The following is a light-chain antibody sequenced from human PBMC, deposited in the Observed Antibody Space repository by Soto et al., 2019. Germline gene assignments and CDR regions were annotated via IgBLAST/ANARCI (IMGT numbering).Light chain of an antibody. CDR3: LSGDEDNV. V-gene: IGLV3-22*01. CDR1: VRGENY. Sequence: SYALTEVPSVSLSPGQTARITWSGDVRGENYADWYQQKPGQAPELVIYEESELYPGIPERFSGSTSGNTTTLTISRVLTEDETDYYCLSGDEDNVFGTGTKVTVL. J-gene: IGLJ1*01. CDR2: EES.